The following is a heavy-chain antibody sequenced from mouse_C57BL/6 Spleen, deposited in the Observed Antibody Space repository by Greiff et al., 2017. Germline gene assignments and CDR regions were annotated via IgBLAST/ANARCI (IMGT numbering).Heavy chain of an antibody. CDR1: GYTFTSYW. V-gene: IGHV1-64*01. J-gene: IGHJ4*01. Sequence: QVQLQQPGAELVKPGASVKLSCKASGYTFTSYWMHWVKQRPGQGLEWIGMIHPNSGSTNYNEKFKSKATLTVAKSSSTAYMPLSSLTSEDSAVYYFARIGDEDYSMYDWGQGTSATFSS. CDR2: IHPNSGST. CDR3: ARIGDEDYSMYD. D-gene: IGHD3-1*01.